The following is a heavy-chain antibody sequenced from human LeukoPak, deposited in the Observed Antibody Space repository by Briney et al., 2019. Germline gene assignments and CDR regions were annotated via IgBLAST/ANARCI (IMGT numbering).Heavy chain of an antibody. CDR3: AREGLSSSFVYYYYYMDG. D-gene: IGHD6-6*01. Sequence: PGGSLRLSCAASGSTFSSYCMSWVRQAPGEGLEWVANIKQDGTEKYYVDSVKGRFTMSRDNAKNSLYIQMNSVRAEDTALYYCAREGLSSSFVYYYYYMDGWGKGTTVTVSS. CDR2: IKQDGTEK. V-gene: IGHV3-7*03. CDR1: GSTFSSYC. J-gene: IGHJ6*03.